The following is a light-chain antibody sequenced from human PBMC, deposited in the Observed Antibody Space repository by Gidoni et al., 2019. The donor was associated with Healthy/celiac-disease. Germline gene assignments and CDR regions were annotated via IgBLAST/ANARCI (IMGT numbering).Light chain of an antibody. CDR3: AAWDDSLNGPV. J-gene: IGLJ2*01. CDR2: SNN. Sequence: QSVLTQPPSASGTPGQSVTISCSGSSPNVGSNTVSWHQQHHGPAPKLLIYSNNQRPSGVPDRVSGSKSGTAASLGISGLQSEDEADYYCAAWDDSLNGPVFGGGTKLTVL. V-gene: IGLV1-44*01. CDR1: SPNVGSNT.